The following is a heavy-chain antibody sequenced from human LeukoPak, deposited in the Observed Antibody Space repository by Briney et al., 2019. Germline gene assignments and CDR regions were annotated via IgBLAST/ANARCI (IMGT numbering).Heavy chain of an antibody. Sequence: GSLRLSCAASGFTFSSYSMNWVRQAPGKGLEWMGIIYPAGSDIRYSPSFQGQVTISVDKSINTAYLQWSSLKASDTAMYYCARQLGAPDYWGQGTLVTVSS. J-gene: IGHJ4*02. V-gene: IGHV5-51*01. CDR2: IYPAGSDI. CDR1: GFTFSSYS. D-gene: IGHD7-27*01. CDR3: ARQLGAPDY.